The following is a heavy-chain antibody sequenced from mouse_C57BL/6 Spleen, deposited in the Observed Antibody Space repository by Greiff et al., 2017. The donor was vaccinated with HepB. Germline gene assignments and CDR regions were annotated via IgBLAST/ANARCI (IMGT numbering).Heavy chain of an antibody. D-gene: IGHD2-2*01. V-gene: IGHV14-4*01. CDR1: GFNIKDDY. J-gene: IGHJ4*01. Sequence: EVQLQQSGAELVRPGASVKLSCTASGFNIKDDYMHWVKQRPEQGLEWIGWIDPENGDTEYASKFQGKATITADTSSNTAYLQLSSLKSEDTAVYYCTTGRGYDGAMDYWGQGTSVTVSS. CDR3: TTGRGYDGAMDY. CDR2: IDPENGDT.